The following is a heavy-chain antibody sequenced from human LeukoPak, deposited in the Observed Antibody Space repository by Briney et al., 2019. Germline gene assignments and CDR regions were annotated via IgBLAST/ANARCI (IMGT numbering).Heavy chain of an antibody. D-gene: IGHD5/OR15-5a*01. CDR2: IYYSGST. CDR3: ARVSVDYYGMDV. V-gene: IGHV4-59*01. CDR1: GGSISSYY. Sequence: SETLSLTCTVSGGSISSYYWSWIRQPPGKGLEGIGYIYYSGSTNYNPSLKSRVTISVDTSKNQFSLKPSSVTAADTAVYYCARVSVDYYGMDVWGQGTTVTVSS. J-gene: IGHJ6*02.